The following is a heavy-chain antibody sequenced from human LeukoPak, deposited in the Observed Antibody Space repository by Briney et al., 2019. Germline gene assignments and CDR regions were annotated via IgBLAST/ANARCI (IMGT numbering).Heavy chain of an antibody. V-gene: IGHV4-34*01. Sequence: PGGSLRLSCAASGFTFSSYSMNWVRQPPGKGLEWIGEINHSGSTNYNPSLKSRVTISVDTSKNQFSLKLSSVTAADTAVYYCARGRGVNYFDYWGQGTLVTVSS. CDR3: ARGRGVNYFDY. CDR1: GFTFSSYS. D-gene: IGHD2-21*01. CDR2: INHSGST. J-gene: IGHJ4*02.